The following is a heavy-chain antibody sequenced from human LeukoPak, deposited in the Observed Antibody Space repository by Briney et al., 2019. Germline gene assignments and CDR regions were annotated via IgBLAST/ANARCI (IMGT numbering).Heavy chain of an antibody. Sequence: PSETLSLTCTVSGGSISSYYCSWIRQSPGKGLEWIGYIFYSGSTNYNPSLKSRVTISVDTSKNQFSLKLSSVTAADTAVYYCGRGSDYVHYWGQGTLVTVSS. J-gene: IGHJ4*02. V-gene: IGHV4-59*01. D-gene: IGHD4-17*01. CDR3: GRGSDYVHY. CDR2: IFYSGST. CDR1: GGSISSYY.